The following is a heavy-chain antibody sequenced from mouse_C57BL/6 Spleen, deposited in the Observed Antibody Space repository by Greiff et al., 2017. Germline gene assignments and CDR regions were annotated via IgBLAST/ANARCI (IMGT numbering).Heavy chain of an antibody. J-gene: IGHJ3*01. CDR1: GYTFTDYY. V-gene: IGHV1-26*01. CDR3: ARSPVGDWGFAY. Sequence: VQLQQSGPELVKPGASVKISCKASGYTFTDYYMHWVKQSPGKSLEWIGDINPNNGGTRYNQKFKGKATLTVDKSSSTAYMELRSLTSEDSAVYYCARSPVGDWGFAYWGQGTLVTVSA. CDR2: INPNNGGT. D-gene: IGHD4-1*01.